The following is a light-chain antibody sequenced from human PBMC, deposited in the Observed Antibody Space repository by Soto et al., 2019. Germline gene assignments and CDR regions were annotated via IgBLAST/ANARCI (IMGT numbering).Light chain of an antibody. J-gene: IGLJ1*01. V-gene: IGLV1-40*01. Sequence: QSVLTQPPSESGAPGQRVTISCTGSSSNIGAGYFVHWYQLLPGTAPKLLIYANSHRPSGVPDRFSGSTSGTSASLAITGPQADDEAEYYCQSYDSSLSAYVFGPGTKVTVL. CDR2: ANS. CDR3: QSYDSSLSAYV. CDR1: SSNIGAGYF.